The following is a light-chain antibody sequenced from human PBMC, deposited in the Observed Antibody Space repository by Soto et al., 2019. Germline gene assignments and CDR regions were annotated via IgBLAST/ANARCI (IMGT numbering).Light chain of an antibody. Sequence: EVVLTQSPGTLSLSPGERATLSCRASQSVSNNYLAWYQQKPGQSPNLLIFGSSYRATGIPDRFSGSGSGTDFTLTISSLEPEDFAVYYCQQYGSSPPYTFGQGTKLEIK. CDR1: QSVSNNY. CDR3: QQYGSSPPYT. J-gene: IGKJ2*01. CDR2: GSS. V-gene: IGKV3-20*01.